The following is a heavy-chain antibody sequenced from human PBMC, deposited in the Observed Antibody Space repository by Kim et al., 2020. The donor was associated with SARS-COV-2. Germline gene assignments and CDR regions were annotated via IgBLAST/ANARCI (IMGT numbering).Heavy chain of an antibody. D-gene: IGHD3-22*01. CDR1: GGSFSGYD. J-gene: IGHJ5*02. Sequence: SETLSLTCAVYGGSFSGYDWTWIRQPPGKGLEWIGEINHSGSTNYNPSLRSRVTISVDTSKNQFSLKLTAVTAADTAMYFCARGSRDFTMMAVIITGGINWFDPWGQGTLVTVSS. CDR3: ARGSRDFTMMAVIITGGINWFDP. CDR2: INHSGST. V-gene: IGHV4-34*01.